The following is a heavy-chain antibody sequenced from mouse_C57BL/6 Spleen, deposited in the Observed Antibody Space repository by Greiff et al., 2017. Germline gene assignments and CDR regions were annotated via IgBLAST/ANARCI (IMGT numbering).Heavy chain of an antibody. CDR3: ARCYGSEGYFDV. CDR1: GFSLTSYG. CDR2: IWSGGST. Sequence: QVHVKQSGPGLVQPSQSLSITCPVSGFSLTSYGVHWVRQSPGKGLEWLGVIWSGGSTDYNAAFISRLSISKDNSKSQVFFKMNSLQADDTAIYYCARCYGSEGYFDVWGTGTTVTVAS. V-gene: IGHV2-2*01. D-gene: IGHD1-1*01. J-gene: IGHJ1*03.